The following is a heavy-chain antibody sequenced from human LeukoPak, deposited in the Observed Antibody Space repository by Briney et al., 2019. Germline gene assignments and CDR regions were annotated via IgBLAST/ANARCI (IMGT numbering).Heavy chain of an antibody. Sequence: GASVKVSCKASGYTFTSYYMHWVRQAPGQGLEWVGIINPSGGSTSYARKFQGRVTMTRDTSTSTVYMELSSLRSEDTAVYYCARGGIVVVPAAMAYFQHWGQGTLVTVSS. CDR1: GYTFTSYY. V-gene: IGHV1-46*03. CDR2: INPSGGST. J-gene: IGHJ1*01. D-gene: IGHD2-2*01. CDR3: ARGGIVVVPAAMAYFQH.